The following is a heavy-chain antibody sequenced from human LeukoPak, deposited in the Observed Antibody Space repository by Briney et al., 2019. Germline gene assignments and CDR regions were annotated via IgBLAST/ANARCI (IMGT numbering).Heavy chain of an antibody. CDR2: ISSSGRSI. V-gene: IGHV3-48*01. J-gene: IGHJ6*04. D-gene: IGHD3-3*01. CDR3: ARRITISGVGYMDV. CDR1: GFTFSNYN. Sequence: VGSLRLSCAASGFTFSNYNMNWLRQAPGKGLEWVSHISSSGRSIYYADSVRGRFTTSRDNVWNSLYLQMNSLRAEDTAVYYCARRITISGVGYMDVWGKGTTVTVPP.